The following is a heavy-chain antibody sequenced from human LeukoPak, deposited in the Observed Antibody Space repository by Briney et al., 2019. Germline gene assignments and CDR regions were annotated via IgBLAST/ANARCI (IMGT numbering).Heavy chain of an antibody. V-gene: IGHV3-48*03. CDR2: ISSSGSTI. Sequence: GGSLRLSCAASGFTFSSYAMNWVRQAPGKGLEWVSYISSSGSTIYYADSVKGRFTISRDNAKNSLYLQMNSLRAEDTAVYYCARDLGYFDPVGDYSYYGMDVWGQGTTVTVSS. J-gene: IGHJ6*02. CDR3: ARDLGYFDPVGDYSYYGMDV. D-gene: IGHD3-9*01. CDR1: GFTFSSYA.